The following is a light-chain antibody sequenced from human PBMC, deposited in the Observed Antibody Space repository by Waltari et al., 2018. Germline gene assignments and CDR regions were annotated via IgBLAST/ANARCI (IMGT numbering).Light chain of an antibody. CDR2: VNSDGSH. Sequence: QLVVTQSPSASAPLGASVKLTCTLSSGHSSNVIAWLQQRPEKGPRYLMKVNSDGSHGKGDEIPDRFSGSSSGAERYLTISSLQSDDDADYYCQTGGHGTWVFGGGTKLTVL. CDR1: SGHSSNV. CDR3: QTGGHGTWV. J-gene: IGLJ3*02. V-gene: IGLV4-69*01.